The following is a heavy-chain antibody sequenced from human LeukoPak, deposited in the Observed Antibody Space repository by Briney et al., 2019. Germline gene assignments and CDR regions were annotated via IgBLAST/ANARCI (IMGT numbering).Heavy chain of an antibody. Sequence: SETLSLTRTVSGGSMSSYYWSWIRQPPGKGLEWIGYIYYSGSTNYNPSLKSRVTISLDASKNQFSLRLSSVTAADTAVYYCARSYDSRGYYYYDMDVWGQGTTVTVSS. D-gene: IGHD3-22*01. CDR2: IYYSGST. CDR1: GGSMSSYY. CDR3: ARSYDSRGYYYYDMDV. V-gene: IGHV4-59*01. J-gene: IGHJ6*02.